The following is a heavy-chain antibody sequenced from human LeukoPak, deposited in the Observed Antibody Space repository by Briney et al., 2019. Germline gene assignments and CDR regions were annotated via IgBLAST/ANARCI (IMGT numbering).Heavy chain of an antibody. CDR1: GYSISSGYY. V-gene: IGHV4-38-2*01. D-gene: IGHD1-26*01. CDR2: IYHRGNT. J-gene: IGHJ4*02. CDR3: ARQPSYSGRYFDY. Sequence: PSETLSLTCAVSGYSISSGYYWGWIRQPPGKGLEWIGNIYHRGNTYYNPPLKSRVTISVDTSKNQFSLKLSSVTAADTAVYYCARQPSYSGRYFDYWGQGTLVTVSS.